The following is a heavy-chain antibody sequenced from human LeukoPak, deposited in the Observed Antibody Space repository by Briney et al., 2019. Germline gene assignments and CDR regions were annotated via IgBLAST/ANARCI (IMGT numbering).Heavy chain of an antibody. CDR2: VASSGPS. J-gene: IGHJ5*02. D-gene: IGHD2-21*02. V-gene: IGHV4-59*01. CDR3: ARVVRGVVTSNWFDP. CDR1: GDSLNTYY. Sequence: PSETLSLTCTVSGDSLNTYYWTWIRQTPGKEREWVGFVASSGPSNYNPSLKSRVSISIDTSKNQFSLALTSVTPADTAVYYCARVVRGVVTSNWFDPWGQGTLVSVSS.